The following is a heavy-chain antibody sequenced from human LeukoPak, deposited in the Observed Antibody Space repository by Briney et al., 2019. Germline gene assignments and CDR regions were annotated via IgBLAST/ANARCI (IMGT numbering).Heavy chain of an antibody. CDR1: GGSICSNCAS. Sequence: SQTLSLTCAISGGSICSNCASWIWMRQSPWMGLAWHSRTYYMYNWYNDYAVSVKSRITITPDTSKNQFSLQLSSVTPADTAVYYCARVDYPFSSGSRFDPWGQGILVTVSS. CDR3: ARVDYPFSSGSRFDP. V-gene: IGHV6-1*01. J-gene: IGHJ5*02. D-gene: IGHD5-12*01. CDR2: TYYMYNWYN.